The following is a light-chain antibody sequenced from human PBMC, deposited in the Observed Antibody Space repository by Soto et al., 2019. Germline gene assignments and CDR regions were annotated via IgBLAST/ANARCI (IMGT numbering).Light chain of an antibody. CDR1: ASLSPHS. V-gene: IGKV3-20*01. CDR2: GPA. J-gene: IGKJ1*01. CDR3: QQLQSSLRM. Sequence: IVLAQSPGTLSLSPGETATLSCRASASLSPHSIAWYQQKPGQTPRLLIIGPAGRATGIPDRISGSGAGTDFTLTISGLEPEDYAVYYCQQLQSSLRMFGRGTKVDIK.